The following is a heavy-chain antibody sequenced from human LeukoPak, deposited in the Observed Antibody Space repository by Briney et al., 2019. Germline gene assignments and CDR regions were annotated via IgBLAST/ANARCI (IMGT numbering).Heavy chain of an antibody. J-gene: IGHJ4*02. CDR2: TRNKANSYTT. Sequence: GGSLRLSCAASGFTFSDHYMDWVRQAPGKGLEWVGRTRNKANSYTTEYAASAKGRFTISRDDSKNSLYLQMNSLKTEDTAVYYCARGGRGYYDSSGYGDFDYWGQGTLVTVSS. CDR1: GFTFSDHY. CDR3: ARGGRGYYDSSGYGDFDY. V-gene: IGHV3-72*01. D-gene: IGHD3-22*01.